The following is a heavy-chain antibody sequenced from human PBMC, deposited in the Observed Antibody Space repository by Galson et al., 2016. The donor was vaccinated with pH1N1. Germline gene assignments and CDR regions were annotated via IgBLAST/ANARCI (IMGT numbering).Heavy chain of an antibody. CDR2: IYANGAT. CDR1: GASISSGTDY. D-gene: IGHD3-22*01. Sequence: TLSLTCSVSGASISSGTDYWTWIRQPAGKGLEWIGSIYANGATYYNPSLKIRVTMSVDTSKNRFSLKLTSVTAADTAVYFCAREPMIKPHHFGYWGQGILVAVSS. J-gene: IGHJ4*02. V-gene: IGHV4-61*02. CDR3: AREPMIKPHHFGY.